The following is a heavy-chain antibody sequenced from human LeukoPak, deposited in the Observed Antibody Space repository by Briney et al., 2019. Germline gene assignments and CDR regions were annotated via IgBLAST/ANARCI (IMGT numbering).Heavy chain of an antibody. CDR1: GFTFSSYS. Sequence: GGSLRLSCAASGFTFSSYSMNWVRQAPGEGLEWVSSISSSSSYIYYADSVKGRFTISRDNAKNSLYLQMNSLRAEDTAVYYRARVTPPGLYYDFWSGYYQGGDYWGQGTLVTVSS. V-gene: IGHV3-21*01. D-gene: IGHD3-3*01. CDR3: ARVTPPGLYYDFWSGYYQGGDY. J-gene: IGHJ4*02. CDR2: ISSSSSYI.